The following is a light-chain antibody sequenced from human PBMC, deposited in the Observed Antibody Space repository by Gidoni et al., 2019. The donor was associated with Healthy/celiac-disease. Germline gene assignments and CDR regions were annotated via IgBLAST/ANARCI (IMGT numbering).Light chain of an antibody. Sequence: QSALTQPASVSGSPGQSITISCTGTSSDVGGYNYVSWYQQHPGKAPKLMIYEVSNRPSGVSKRFSGSKSGNTASLTISGLQAEDEADYYCSSYTSSSPCVFGTGTKVTVL. CDR3: SSYTSSSPCV. V-gene: IGLV2-14*01. CDR2: EVS. CDR1: SSDVGGYNY. J-gene: IGLJ1*01.